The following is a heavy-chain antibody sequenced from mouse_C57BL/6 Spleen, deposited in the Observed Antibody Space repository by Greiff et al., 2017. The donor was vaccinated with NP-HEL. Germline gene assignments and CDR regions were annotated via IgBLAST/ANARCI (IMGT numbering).Heavy chain of an antibody. CDR1: GYTFTSYW. CDR3: ARCVIYPHYAMDY. D-gene: IGHD2-1*01. J-gene: IGHJ4*01. V-gene: IGHV1-55*01. Sequence: QVQLQQPGAELVKPGASVKMSCKASGYTFTSYWITWVKQRPGQGLEWIGDIYPGSGSTNYNEKFKSKATLTVDTSSSTAYMQLSSLTSEDSAVYYCARCVIYPHYAMDYWGQGTSVTVSS. CDR2: IYPGSGST.